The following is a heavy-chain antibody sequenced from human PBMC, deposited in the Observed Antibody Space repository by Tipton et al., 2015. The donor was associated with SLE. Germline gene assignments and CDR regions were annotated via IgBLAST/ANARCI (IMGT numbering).Heavy chain of an antibody. V-gene: IGHV4-61*02. J-gene: IGHJ4*02. CDR3: ARDLTGLGFDD. CDR2: IYTSGST. D-gene: IGHD1-20*01. Sequence: TLSLTCTVSGGSISSGSYYWSWIRQPAGKGLEWIGRIYTSGSTNYNPSLKSRVTISVDTSKTQFSLKLSSVTAADTAVYYCARDLTGLGFDDWGQGTLVTVSS. CDR1: GGSISSGSYY.